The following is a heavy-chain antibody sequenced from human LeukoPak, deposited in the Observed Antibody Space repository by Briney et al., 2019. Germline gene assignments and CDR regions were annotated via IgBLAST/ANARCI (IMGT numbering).Heavy chain of an antibody. CDR2: INEEGSST. CDR3: TTDTFGAHDS. V-gene: IGHV3-74*01. J-gene: IGHJ4*02. D-gene: IGHD3-10*01. CDR1: GYTFKRYW. Sequence: GVSLRLPCAASGYTFKRYWMLWLRQGTGKGLVWVSRINEEGSSTSYAESVRGRFTIPRNNAKNTLYLQMNSLRAEAAAVYYCTTDTFGAHDSWGQGTLVTVSS.